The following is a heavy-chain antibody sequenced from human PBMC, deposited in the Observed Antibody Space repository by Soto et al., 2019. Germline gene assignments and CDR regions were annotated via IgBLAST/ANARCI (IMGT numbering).Heavy chain of an antibody. Sequence: VASVKVSCKASGYTFTSYDINWVRQATGQGLEWMGWMNPNSGNTGYAQKFQGRVTMTRNTSISTAYMELSSLRSEDTAVYYCARVGGYSYGYYFDYWGQGTLVTVSS. CDR2: MNPNSGNT. V-gene: IGHV1-8*01. J-gene: IGHJ4*02. CDR1: GYTFTSYD. CDR3: ARVGGYSYGYYFDY. D-gene: IGHD5-18*01.